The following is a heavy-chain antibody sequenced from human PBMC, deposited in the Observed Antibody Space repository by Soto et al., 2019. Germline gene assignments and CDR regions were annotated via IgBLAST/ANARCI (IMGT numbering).Heavy chain of an antibody. Sequence: QITLKESGPTLVRPAQTLTLTCAFSGFSLTTYDMGVAWIRQPPGKALEWLALIYWDDDKRYSPSLKDRLAISKDTSRNQVVLTITNIDPGDTATYFCAHAGDYDLLTFDHWGPGTLVTVSS. D-gene: IGHD4-17*01. V-gene: IGHV2-5*02. J-gene: IGHJ4*02. CDR3: AHAGDYDLLTFDH. CDR1: GFSLTTYDMG. CDR2: IYWDDDK.